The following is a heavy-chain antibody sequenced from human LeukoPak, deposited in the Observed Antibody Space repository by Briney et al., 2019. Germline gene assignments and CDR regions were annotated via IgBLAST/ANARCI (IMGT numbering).Heavy chain of an antibody. CDR1: GFTFSNYG. CDR3: ARTVDTAMAVTFDY. CDR2: IWYDGSNK. V-gene: IGHV3-33*01. D-gene: IGHD5-18*01. Sequence: GGSLRLSCAASGFTFSNYGMHWVRQAPGKGLEWVALIWYDGSNKYYADSVEGRFTISRDNSKNTLYLQMNSLRAEDTAVYHCARTVDTAMAVTFDYWGQGSLVTVSS. J-gene: IGHJ4*02.